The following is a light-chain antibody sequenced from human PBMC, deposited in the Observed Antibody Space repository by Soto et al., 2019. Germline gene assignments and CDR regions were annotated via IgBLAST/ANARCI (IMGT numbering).Light chain of an antibody. CDR2: GNT. CDR1: RSIIGSTFD. Sequence: QSVLTQPPSVSGAPGQSVTISCTGSRSIIGSTFDFHWYQQLPGSAPKLLIFGNTYRPSGVPDRLSGSKSGSSASLAITGLQAEDEADYYCSSYTTSSALQVFGTGTKFTV. CDR3: SSYTTSSALQV. J-gene: IGLJ1*01. V-gene: IGLV1-40*01.